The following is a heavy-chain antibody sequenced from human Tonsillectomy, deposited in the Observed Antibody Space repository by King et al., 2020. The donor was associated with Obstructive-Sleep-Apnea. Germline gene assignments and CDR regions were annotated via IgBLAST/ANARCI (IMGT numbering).Heavy chain of an antibody. CDR3: ARHSRMEGMAV. J-gene: IGHJ6*02. CDR2: IDPRDSYN. D-gene: IGHD1-26*01. CDR1: GYSFTSYW. V-gene: IGHV5-10-1*03. Sequence: AQLVQSGAEVKKPGESLRISCKGSGYSFTSYWISWVRQMPGKGLEWRGRIDPRDSYNNYSPSFQGHVTISAYKSISPAYLQGSSLKASDTAMYYCARHSRMEGMAVWGQGTTVTVSS.